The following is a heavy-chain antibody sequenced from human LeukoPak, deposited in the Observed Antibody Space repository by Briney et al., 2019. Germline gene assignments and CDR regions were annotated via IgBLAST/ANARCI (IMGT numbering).Heavy chain of an antibody. Sequence: SETLSLTCAVYGGSFSGYYWSWIRQPPGKGLKWIGEINHSGSTNYNPSLKSRVTISVDTSKNQFSLKLSSVTAADTAVYYCARGRRYGYGAGYYYYYYMDVWGKGTTVTVSS. J-gene: IGHJ6*03. CDR3: ARGRRYGYGAGYYYYYYMDV. CDR1: GGSFSGYY. D-gene: IGHD5-18*01. CDR2: INHSGST. V-gene: IGHV4-34*01.